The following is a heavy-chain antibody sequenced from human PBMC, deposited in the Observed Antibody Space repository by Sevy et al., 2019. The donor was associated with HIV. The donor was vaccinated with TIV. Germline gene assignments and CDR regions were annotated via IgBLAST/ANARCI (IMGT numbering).Heavy chain of an antibody. CDR2: IYHSGST. V-gene: IGHV4-38-2*02. CDR1: GYSISSGYY. J-gene: IGHJ6*02. CDR3: ASTGYSYGYSWYYYYGMDV. Sequence: SGTLSLTCTVSGYSISSGYYWGWIRQPPGKGLGWIGSIYHSGSTYYNPSLKSRVTISVDTSKNQFSLKLSSVTAADTAVYYCASTGYSYGYSWYYYYGMDVWGQGTTVTVSS. D-gene: IGHD5-18*01.